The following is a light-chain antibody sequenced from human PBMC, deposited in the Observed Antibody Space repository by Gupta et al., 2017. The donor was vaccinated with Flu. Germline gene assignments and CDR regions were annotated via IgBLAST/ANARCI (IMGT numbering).Light chain of an antibody. Sequence: QAVLPPPSSLSASPGASASLTCTLRRGITVGTYRIYWYQQKQGSPPQYLLRYKSDSDKKQGSGVPSRFSGSKDVSANAGNLLISGLQSEDEADYYCMIWHSSAYVFGTGTKVTVL. CDR2: YKSDSDK. CDR3: MIWHSSAYV. V-gene: IGLV5-45*03. J-gene: IGLJ1*01. CDR1: RGITVGTYR.